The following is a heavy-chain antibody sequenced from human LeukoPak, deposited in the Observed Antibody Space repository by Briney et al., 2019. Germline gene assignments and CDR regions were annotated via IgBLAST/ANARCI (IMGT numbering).Heavy chain of an antibody. J-gene: IGHJ4*02. CDR1: GFTFSSYD. D-gene: IGHD6-13*01. CDR2: IGTAGDT. V-gene: IGHV3-13*01. Sequence: PGGSLRLSCAASGFTFSSYDVHWVRHATGKGLEWVSAIGTAGDTYYPGSVKGRFTISRENAKNSLYLQMNSLRAGDTAVYYCARGPIAAAGFDYWGQGTLVTVSS. CDR3: ARGPIAAAGFDY.